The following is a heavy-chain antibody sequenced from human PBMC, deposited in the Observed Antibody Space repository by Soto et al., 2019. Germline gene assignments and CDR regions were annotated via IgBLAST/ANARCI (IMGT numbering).Heavy chain of an antibody. CDR2: IYPGDSDT. J-gene: IGHJ6*02. V-gene: IGHV5-51*01. Sequence: GESLKISCNGSGYNFTTYWIGWVRQMPGKGLEWMGIIYPGDSDTRYSPSFQGRLTISADKSTSTAYLQWSRLKASDTAMYYCARFGDILTGFSHSMDVWGQGTTVTVSS. CDR3: ARFGDILTGFSHSMDV. D-gene: IGHD3-9*01. CDR1: GYNFTTYW.